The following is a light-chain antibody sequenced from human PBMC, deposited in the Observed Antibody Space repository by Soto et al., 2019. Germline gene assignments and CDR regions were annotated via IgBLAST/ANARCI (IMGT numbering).Light chain of an antibody. J-gene: IGKJ1*01. CDR2: AES. CDR3: QQSYSTPPWT. CDR1: QSIVTY. V-gene: IGKV1-39*01. Sequence: DIQMTQSPSSLSASVGDRVTITCRASQSIVTYLNWYLQKPGKAPKILIYAESNLQSGVPSRFSGSGSGTDFTLTISRLKPEDFATYFCQQSYSTPPWTFGQGTKVEIK.